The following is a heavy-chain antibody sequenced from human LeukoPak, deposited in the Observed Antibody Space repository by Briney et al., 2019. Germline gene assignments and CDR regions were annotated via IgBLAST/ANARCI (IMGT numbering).Heavy chain of an antibody. CDR3: ARDNNWGSTHY. J-gene: IGHJ4*02. D-gene: IGHD7-27*01. Sequence: GGSLRLSCAASGFTFNTYAMHWVRQAPGKGLEWVAVVSYDGSNKYYADSEQGRFTVSRDNSKNTLYLHMNTLRIEDTAVYYCARDNNWGSTHYWGQGTLVTVSS. CDR1: GFTFNTYA. V-gene: IGHV3-30-3*01. CDR2: VSYDGSNK.